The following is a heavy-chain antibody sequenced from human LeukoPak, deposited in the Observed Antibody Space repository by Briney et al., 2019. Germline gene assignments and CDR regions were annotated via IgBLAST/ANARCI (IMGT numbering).Heavy chain of an antibody. CDR1: GGSFSVCY. Sequence: SETLSLTCAVSGGSFSVCYWSWIRQPPGKGLEWIGEINHSGSTNYNPSLKSRVTISVDTSKNQFSLKLSSVTAADTAVYYCARGGVFGIVVVPATPLQYWGQGTLVTVSS. CDR3: ARGGVFGIVVVPATPLQY. J-gene: IGHJ4*02. V-gene: IGHV4-34*01. D-gene: IGHD2-2*01. CDR2: INHSGST.